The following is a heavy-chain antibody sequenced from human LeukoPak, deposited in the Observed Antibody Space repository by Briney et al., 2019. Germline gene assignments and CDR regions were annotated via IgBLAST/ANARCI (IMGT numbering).Heavy chain of an antibody. CDR1: GYTFTGYY. CDR3: ARELSAAAGNWFDP. D-gene: IGHD6-13*01. CDR2: INPNSGRT. Sequence: ASVKVSCKASGYTFTGYYMHWVRQAPGQGLEWMGWINPNSGRTNYAQKFQGRVTMTRDTSISTAYMELSRLRSDDTAVYYCARELSAAAGNWFDPWGQGTLVTVSS. J-gene: IGHJ5*02. V-gene: IGHV1-2*02.